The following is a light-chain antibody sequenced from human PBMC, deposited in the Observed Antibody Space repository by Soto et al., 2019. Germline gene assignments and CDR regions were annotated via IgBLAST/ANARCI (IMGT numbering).Light chain of an antibody. V-gene: IGLV2-14*01. Sequence: QSVLTQPASVSGSPGQSITISCTGTSSDVGGYNYVSWYQQHPGKAPKLMIYEVTNRPSGVSNRFSGSKSGNRASLTISGLQAEDEADYYCSSYTSTSSPVVFGGGTKVTVL. J-gene: IGLJ2*01. CDR2: EVT. CDR3: SSYTSTSSPVV. CDR1: SSDVGGYNY.